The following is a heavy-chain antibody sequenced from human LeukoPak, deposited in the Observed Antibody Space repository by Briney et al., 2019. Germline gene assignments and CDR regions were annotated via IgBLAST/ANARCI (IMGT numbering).Heavy chain of an antibody. CDR3: ARPTTVHAFDI. D-gene: IGHD4-17*01. V-gene: IGHV4-39*01. CDR2: ISYSGST. J-gene: IGHJ3*02. CDR1: GGSISSSSYY. Sequence: SETLSLTCTVSGGSISSSSYYWGWIRQPPGKGLEWIGSISYSGSTYYNPSLKSRVTISVDTSKNQFSLKLSSVTAADTAVYYCARPTTVHAFDIWGQGTMVTVSS.